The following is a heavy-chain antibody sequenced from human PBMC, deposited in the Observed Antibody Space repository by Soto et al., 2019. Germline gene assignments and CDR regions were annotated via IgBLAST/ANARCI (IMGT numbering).Heavy chain of an antibody. Sequence: SVKVSCKASGFTFTSSAVQWVRQARGQRLEWIGWIVVGSGNTNYAQKFQERVTITRDMSTSTAYMELSSLRSEDTAVYYCAADPVVGADFDYWGQGTLVTVSS. CDR2: IVVGSGNT. V-gene: IGHV1-58*01. CDR1: GFTFTSSA. J-gene: IGHJ4*02. CDR3: AADPVVGADFDY. D-gene: IGHD1-26*01.